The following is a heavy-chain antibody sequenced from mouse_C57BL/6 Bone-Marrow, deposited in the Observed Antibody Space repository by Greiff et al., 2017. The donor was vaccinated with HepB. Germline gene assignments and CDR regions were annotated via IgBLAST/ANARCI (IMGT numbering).Heavy chain of an antibody. CDR1: GFTFCDYG. J-gene: IGHJ2*01. CDR2: ISSGSSTI. V-gene: IGHV5-17*01. D-gene: IGHD1-1*01. Sequence: VQLKESGGGLVKPGGSLKLSCAASGFTFCDYGMHWVRQAPEKGLEWVAYISSGSSTIYYADTVKGRFTISRDNAKNTLFLQMTSLRSEDTAMYYCAYVNFDYWGQGTTLTVSS. CDR3: AYVNFDY.